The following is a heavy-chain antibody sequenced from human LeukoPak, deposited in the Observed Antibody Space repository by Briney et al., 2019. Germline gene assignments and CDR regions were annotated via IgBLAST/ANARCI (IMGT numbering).Heavy chain of an antibody. J-gene: IGHJ4*02. CDR1: GFTFSSYG. V-gene: IGHV3-33*01. CDR3: ARGRQYNWNDLDY. Sequence: GGSLRLPCAASGFTFSSYGMHWVRQAPGKGLEWVAVIWYDGSNKYYADSVKGRFTISRDNSKNTLYLQMNSLRAEDTAVYYCARGRQYNWNDLDYWGQGTLVTVSS. CDR2: IWYDGSNK. D-gene: IGHD1-1*01.